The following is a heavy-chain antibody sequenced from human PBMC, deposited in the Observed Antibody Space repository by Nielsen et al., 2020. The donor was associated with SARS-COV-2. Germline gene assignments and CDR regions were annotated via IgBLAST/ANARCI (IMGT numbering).Heavy chain of an antibody. CDR2: IYNSGST. Sequence: SETLSLTCAVSGGSISSGDFSWGWIRQPPGKGLEWIGYIYNSGSTDYNPSLKSRVIISVDRSMTQFSLKLRSVTAADTAVYYCATRTGGALYDAFDIWGQGTMVTVSS. D-gene: IGHD7-27*01. V-gene: IGHV4-30-2*01. CDR3: ATRTGGALYDAFDI. J-gene: IGHJ3*02. CDR1: GGSISSGDFS.